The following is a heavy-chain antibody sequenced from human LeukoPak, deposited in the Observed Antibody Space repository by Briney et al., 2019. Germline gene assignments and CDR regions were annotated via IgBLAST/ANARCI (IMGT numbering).Heavy chain of an antibody. Sequence: ASVKVSCKASGYTFTGYYMHWVRQAPGQGLEWMGWINPNGGGTNYAQKFQGRVTMTRDTSISTAYMELSRLRSDDTAVYYCARGLAIVVVPAAILWSWFDPWGQGTLVTVSS. D-gene: IGHD2-2*03. CDR1: GYTFTGYY. V-gene: IGHV1-2*02. J-gene: IGHJ5*02. CDR2: INPNGGGT. CDR3: ARGLAIVVVPAAILWSWFDP.